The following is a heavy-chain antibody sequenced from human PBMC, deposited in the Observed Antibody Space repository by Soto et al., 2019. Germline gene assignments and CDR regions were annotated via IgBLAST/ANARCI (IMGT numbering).Heavy chain of an antibody. J-gene: IGHJ4*02. Sequence: QVQLVESGGGVVQPGRSLRLSCAASGFTFSSYAMHWVRQAPGKGLEWVAVISYDGSNKYYADSVKGRFTISRDNSKTTLYLRMNSLRAEDTAVYYCARPNYYDSSGYSEVFGYWGKGTMVTVSS. V-gene: IGHV3-30-3*01. CDR3: ARPNYYDSSGYSEVFGY. CDR2: ISYDGSNK. D-gene: IGHD3-22*01. CDR1: GFTFSSYA.